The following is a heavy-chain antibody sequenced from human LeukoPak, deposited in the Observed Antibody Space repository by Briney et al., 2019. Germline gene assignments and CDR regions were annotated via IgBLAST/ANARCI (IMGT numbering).Heavy chain of an antibody. D-gene: IGHD5-24*01. CDR2: IKPDGIDK. V-gene: IGHV3-7*01. Sequence: GGSLRLSCVGSGFTFRSHWVNWVRHSPGKGLEWVANIKPDGIDKYYVDSARGRFTVSRDNAKNSAFLQMTSLRAEDTAIYYCATISAQTFDIWGQGTLVSVSS. J-gene: IGHJ3*02. CDR1: GFTFRSHW. CDR3: ATISAQTFDI.